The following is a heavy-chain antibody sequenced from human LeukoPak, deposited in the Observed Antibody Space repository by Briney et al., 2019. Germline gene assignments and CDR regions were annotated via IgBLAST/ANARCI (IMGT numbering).Heavy chain of an antibody. CDR2: IIPIVGIA. J-gene: IGHJ4*02. CDR3: AGDRLPGSLGY. D-gene: IGHD6-25*01. V-gene: IGHV1-69*04. Sequence: ASVKVSCKASGGTFSSYAISWVRQAPGQGLEWMGRIIPIVGIANYAQKFQGRVTITADKSTSTAYMELSSLRSEDTAVYYCAGDRLPGSLGYWGQGTLVTVSS. CDR1: GGTFSSYA.